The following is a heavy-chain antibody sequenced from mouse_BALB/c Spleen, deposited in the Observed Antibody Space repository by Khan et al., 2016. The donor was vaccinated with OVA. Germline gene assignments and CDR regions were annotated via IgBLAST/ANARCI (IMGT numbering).Heavy chain of an antibody. CDR2: INTYTGEP. J-gene: IGHJ4*01. V-gene: IGHV9-3-1*01. Sequence: QIQLVQSGPELRKPGETVKISCKASGYTFTNNGMNWVKQNPGKGLKWMGWINTYTGEPTFVDDFKGRFAFSLETSATTAYLQINNLKNEDTATYFCARVGYAGTMDYWGQGTSVTVFS. CDR1: GYTFTNNG. D-gene: IGHD2-2*01. CDR3: ARVGYAGTMDY.